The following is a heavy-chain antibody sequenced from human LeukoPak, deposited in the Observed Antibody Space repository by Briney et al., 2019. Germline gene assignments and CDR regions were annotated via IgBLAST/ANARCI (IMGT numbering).Heavy chain of an antibody. Sequence: GGSLRLSCAASGFTVSSTYMSWVRQAPGKGLEWVSVIYSGGNIYYIESVKGRSTISRDTSKNTLYLQMNSLRAEDTAVYFCAGRHCSGGGCYFAGADPFDYWGQGTLVTVSS. V-gene: IGHV3-53*01. J-gene: IGHJ4*02. D-gene: IGHD2-15*01. CDR1: GFTVSSTY. CDR2: IYSGGNI. CDR3: AGRHCSGGGCYFAGADPFDY.